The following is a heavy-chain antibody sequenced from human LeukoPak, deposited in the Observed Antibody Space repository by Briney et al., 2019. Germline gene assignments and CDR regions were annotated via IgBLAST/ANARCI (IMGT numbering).Heavy chain of an antibody. V-gene: IGHV3-48*02. Sequence: PGGSLRLSCAASGFTFSSYSMNWVRQAPGKGLEWVSYISSSSSTIYYADSVKGRFTISRDNAKNSLYLQMNSLRDEDTAVYYCARGPKREWLLYHYYYGMDVWGQGTTVTVSS. CDR2: ISSSSSTI. CDR3: ARGPKREWLLYHYYYGMDV. D-gene: IGHD3-3*01. CDR1: GFTFSSYS. J-gene: IGHJ6*02.